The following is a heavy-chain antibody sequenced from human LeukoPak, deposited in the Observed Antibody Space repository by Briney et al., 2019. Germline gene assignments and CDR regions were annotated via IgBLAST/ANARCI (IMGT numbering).Heavy chain of an antibody. J-gene: IGHJ4*02. CDR3: ARWVDSWIV. D-gene: IGHD2-2*03. Sequence: PSETLSLTCTVPGGSISSYYWSWIRQPPGKGLEWIGYIYYSGSTNYNPSLKSRVTISVDTSKNQSSLKLSSVTAADTAVYYCARWVDSWIVWGQGTLVTVSS. CDR1: GGSISSYY. V-gene: IGHV4-59*01. CDR2: IYYSGST.